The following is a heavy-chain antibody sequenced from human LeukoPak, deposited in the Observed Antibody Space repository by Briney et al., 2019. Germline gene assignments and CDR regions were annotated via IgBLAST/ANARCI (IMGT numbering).Heavy chain of an antibody. V-gene: IGHV4-61*01. J-gene: IGHJ2*01. CDR3: ARTTVVTPEYFDL. CDR1: GGSVSSGTYY. Sequence: PSETLSLTCTVSGGSVSSGTYYWSWIRQPPGKGLEWIGYIYYSGSTNYNPSLKSRVTISVDTSKNQFSLKLSSVTAADTAVYYCARTTVVTPEYFDLWGRGTLVTVSS. CDR2: IYYSGST. D-gene: IGHD4-23*01.